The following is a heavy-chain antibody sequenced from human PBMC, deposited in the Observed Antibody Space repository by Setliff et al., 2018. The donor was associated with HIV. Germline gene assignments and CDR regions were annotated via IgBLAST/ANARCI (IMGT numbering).Heavy chain of an antibody. D-gene: IGHD1-26*01. Sequence: ASVKVSCKASEYTFTTYAMHWVRQAPGQRLEWMGWINVGNGNTKYSQKLQGRVTMTTDTSTSTAYMELRSLRSDDTAVYYCARDSEWGSYIFWTFDIWGQGTMVT. CDR2: INVGNGNT. CDR3: ARDSEWGSYIFWTFDI. J-gene: IGHJ3*02. V-gene: IGHV1-3*01. CDR1: EYTFTTYA.